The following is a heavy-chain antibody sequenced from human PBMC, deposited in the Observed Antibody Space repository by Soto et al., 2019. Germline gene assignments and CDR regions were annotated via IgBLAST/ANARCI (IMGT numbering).Heavy chain of an antibody. Sequence: QITLKESGPTLVKPTQTLTLTCTFSGFSLSTSGVGVGWIRQPPGKALEWLALIYWDDDKRYSPSLKSRPTITKDTSKNQVVLTMTNMDPVDTATYYCAHHIIAAAGKESYYYYYMDVWGKGTTVTVSS. J-gene: IGHJ6*03. CDR2: IYWDDDK. D-gene: IGHD6-13*01. CDR3: AHHIIAAAGKESYYYYYMDV. V-gene: IGHV2-5*02. CDR1: GFSLSTSGVG.